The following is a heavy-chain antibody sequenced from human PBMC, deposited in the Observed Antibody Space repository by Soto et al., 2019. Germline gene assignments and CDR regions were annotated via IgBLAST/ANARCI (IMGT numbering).Heavy chain of an antibody. D-gene: IGHD6-19*01. CDR1: GFTFTSSA. CDR2: IVVDSGNT. J-gene: IGHJ4*02. Sequence: SVKVSCKASGFTFTSSAMQWVRQARGQGLEWIGWIVVDSGNTNYAQKLQGGVTITTDMSTSTAYMELRSLRSEDTAVYYCARSSAWWDFDYWGQGTLVTVSS. CDR3: ARSSAWWDFDY. V-gene: IGHV1-58*02.